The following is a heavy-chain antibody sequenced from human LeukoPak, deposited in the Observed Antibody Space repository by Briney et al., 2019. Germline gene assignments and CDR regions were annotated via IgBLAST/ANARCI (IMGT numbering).Heavy chain of an antibody. V-gene: IGHV4-34*01. CDR1: GGSFSGYY. J-gene: IGHJ4*02. CDR2: INHSGST. Sequence: SETLSLTCAVYGGSFSGYYWSWIRQPPGKGLEWIGEINHSGSTNYNPSLKSRVTISVDTSKNQFSLKLSSVTAADTAVYYCARSPLVVVPAAMSGRRSYYFDYWGQGTLVTVSS. D-gene: IGHD2-2*01. CDR3: ARSPLVVVPAAMSGRRSYYFDY.